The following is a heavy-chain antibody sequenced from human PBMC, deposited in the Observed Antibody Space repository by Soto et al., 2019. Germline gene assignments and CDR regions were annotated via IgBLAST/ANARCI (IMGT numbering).Heavy chain of an antibody. CDR1: GFIFRSYA. D-gene: IGHD1-26*01. Sequence: WGSLRLSCLAAGFIFRSYAMHWVRQAPGKGLEWVAVITYDGANGYYADSVRGRFAISRDNSKSTLFLQMNSLRPEDTAVYYCARGFSGSYHNFRYYG. V-gene: IGHV3-30*09. CDR2: ITYDGANG. J-gene: IGHJ6*01. CDR3: ARGFSGSYHNFRYYG.